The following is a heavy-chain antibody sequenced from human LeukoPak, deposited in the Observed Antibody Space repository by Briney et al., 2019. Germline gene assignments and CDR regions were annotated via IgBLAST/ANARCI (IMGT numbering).Heavy chain of an antibody. J-gene: IGHJ4*02. V-gene: IGHV4-59*01. CDR3: ARDVSGWYYFDY. D-gene: IGHD6-19*01. CDR2: IYYSGST. CDR1: GGSISSYY. Sequence: PSGTLSLTCTVSGGSISSYYWSWIRQPPGKGLEWIGYIYYSGSTNYNPSLKSRVTISVDTSKNQSSLKLSSVTAADTAVYYCARDVSGWYYFDYWGQGTLVTVSS.